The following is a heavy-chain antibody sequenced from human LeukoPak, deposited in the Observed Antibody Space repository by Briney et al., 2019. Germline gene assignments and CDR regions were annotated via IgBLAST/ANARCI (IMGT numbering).Heavy chain of an antibody. V-gene: IGHV3-23*01. CDR3: AKAPPYKKYFDY. CDR2: ISNSGDAT. D-gene: IGHD1-1*01. Sequence: GESLKISCKASGYSFTSYWIGWVRQAPGKGLEWVSTISNSGDATYYADSVKGRFTISRDSSKNTLYLQMNSLRAEDTAVYYCAKAPPYKKYFDYWGQGTLVTVSS. J-gene: IGHJ4*02. CDR1: GYSFTSYW.